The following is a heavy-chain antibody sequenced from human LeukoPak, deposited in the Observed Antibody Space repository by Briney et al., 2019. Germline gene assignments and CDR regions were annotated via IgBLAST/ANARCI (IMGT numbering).Heavy chain of an antibody. CDR3: PRGAIFGVVTT. Sequence: SDTLSLTCTLSAGSISRDYWSCIRHPPGKGMEWIGYIYYSGSTNYNPSLKSRVTISVDTSKNQFSLKRSSVTAADTAVYYCPRGAIFGVVTTWGQGTLVTVSS. CDR2: IYYSGST. CDR1: AGSISRDY. V-gene: IGHV4-59*07. J-gene: IGHJ4*02. D-gene: IGHD3-3*01.